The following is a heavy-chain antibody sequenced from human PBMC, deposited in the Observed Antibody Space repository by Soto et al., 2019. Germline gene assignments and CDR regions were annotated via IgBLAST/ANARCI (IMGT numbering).Heavy chain of an antibody. CDR1: GFTFSSYG. CDR3: AKGQGGAVAKTDWFDH. Sequence: GGSLRLSCAASGFTFSSYGMHWVRQAPGKGLEWVAVISYDGSNKYYADSVKGRFTISRDNSKNTLYLQMNSLRAEDTAVYYCAKGQGGAVAKTDWFDHWGQGTLVTVSS. V-gene: IGHV3-30*18. D-gene: IGHD6-19*01. CDR2: ISYDGSNK. J-gene: IGHJ5*02.